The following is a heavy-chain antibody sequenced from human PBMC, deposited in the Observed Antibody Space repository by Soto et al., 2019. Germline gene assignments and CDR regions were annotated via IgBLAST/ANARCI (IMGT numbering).Heavy chain of an antibody. D-gene: IGHD3-22*01. CDR1: GFIFGTYW. CDR3: VRATLSWGHYYFRGLDV. Sequence: HPGGSLRLSCAATGFIFGTYWMSWVRQAPGKGLEWVANIKRDGNEKYYADSVKGRFTVSRDNVKNFLHLQMSSLRGDDTGVYFCVRATLSWGHYYFRGLDVWGQGTTVTVSS. CDR2: IKRDGNEK. V-gene: IGHV3-7*01. J-gene: IGHJ6*02.